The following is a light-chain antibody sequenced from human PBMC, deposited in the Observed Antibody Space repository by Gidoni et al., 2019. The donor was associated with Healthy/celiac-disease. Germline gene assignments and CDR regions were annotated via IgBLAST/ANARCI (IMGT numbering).Light chain of an antibody. V-gene: IGKV3-11*01. Sequence: EIVLTQSPATLSLSPGESATLSCRASQSVSSYLDWYQQKPGKATRLLIYDASHRATGIPARFSGSGSGTDFTLTISSLEPEDFAVYYCQQRSNWPPGYTFGQGTKLEIK. CDR3: QQRSNWPPGYT. CDR1: QSVSSY. J-gene: IGKJ2*01. CDR2: DAS.